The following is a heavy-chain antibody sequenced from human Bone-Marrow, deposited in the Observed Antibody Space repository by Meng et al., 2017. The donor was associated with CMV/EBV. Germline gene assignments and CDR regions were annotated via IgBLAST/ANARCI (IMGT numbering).Heavy chain of an antibody. CDR3: ARVLYSSSSPFDY. CDR2: ISSSSSTI. D-gene: IGHD6-6*01. V-gene: IGHV3-48*04. Sequence: GESLKISCAASGFTFSSYSMNWVRQAPGKGLEWVSYISSSSSTIYYADSVKGRFTISRDNAKNSLYLQMNSLRAEDTAVYYCARVLYSSSSPFDYWGQGTLVTVSS. CDR1: GFTFSSYS. J-gene: IGHJ4*02.